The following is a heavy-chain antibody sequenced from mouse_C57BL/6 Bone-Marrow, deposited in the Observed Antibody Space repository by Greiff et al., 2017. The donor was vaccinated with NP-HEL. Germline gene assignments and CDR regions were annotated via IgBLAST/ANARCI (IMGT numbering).Heavy chain of an antibody. J-gene: IGHJ3*01. D-gene: IGHD1-1*01. CDR3: ARDLLLRPAWFAY. CDR1: GYSITSGYY. CDR2: ISYDGSN. V-gene: IGHV3-6*01. Sequence: DVKLVESGPGLVKPSQSLSLTCSVTGYSITSGYYWNWIRQFPGNKLEWMGYISYDGSNNYNPSLKNRISITRDTSKNQFFLKLNSVTTEDTATYYCARDLLLRPAWFAYWGQGTLVTVSA.